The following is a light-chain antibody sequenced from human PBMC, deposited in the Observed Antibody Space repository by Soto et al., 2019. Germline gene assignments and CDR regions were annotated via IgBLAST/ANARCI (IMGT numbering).Light chain of an antibody. CDR3: QQYGSSSWT. Sequence: EIVLTQSPGTLSLSPGERATLSCRASQSVSSSYLAWYQQKPGQAPRLLIYGTSSRATAIPDRLSGSGSGTDFTLTISRLEPEDFAVYYCQQYGSSSWTFGQGTKV. J-gene: IGKJ1*01. CDR2: GTS. CDR1: QSVSSSY. V-gene: IGKV3-20*01.